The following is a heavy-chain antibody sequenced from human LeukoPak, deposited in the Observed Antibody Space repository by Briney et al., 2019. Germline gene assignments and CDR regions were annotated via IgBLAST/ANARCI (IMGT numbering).Heavy chain of an antibody. CDR3: SSGGHYFDP. Sequence: PGGSLRLSCAASGFTFSDGWMNWVRQAPGKGLEWVGRIKSKRDGGTLDYAAPVKGRFAISRDESRNTLFLQMNSLKIEDTAIYYCSSGGHYFDPWGQGTLVTVSS. V-gene: IGHV3-15*05. CDR1: GFTFSDGW. J-gene: IGHJ5*02. D-gene: IGHD1-26*01. CDR2: IKSKRDGGTL.